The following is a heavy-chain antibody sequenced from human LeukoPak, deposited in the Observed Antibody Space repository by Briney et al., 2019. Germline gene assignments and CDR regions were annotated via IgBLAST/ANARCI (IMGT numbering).Heavy chain of an antibody. CDR3: ARDRPVTPGFDY. CDR1: GYTFTSYY. D-gene: IGHD2-21*02. V-gene: IGHV1-46*01. J-gene: IGHJ4*02. Sequence: ASVKVSCKASGYTFTSYYMHWVRQAPGQGLEWMGIINPSGGSTRYAQKFQGRVTMTRDMSTSTVYMELSSLRSEDTAVYYCARDRPVTPGFDYWGQGTLVTVSS. CDR2: INPSGGST.